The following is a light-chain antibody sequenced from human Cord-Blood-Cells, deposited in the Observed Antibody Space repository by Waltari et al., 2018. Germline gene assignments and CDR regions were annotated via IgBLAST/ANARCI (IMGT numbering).Light chain of an antibody. V-gene: IGKV3-11*01. CDR3: QQRSNWPT. Sequence: EIVLTQSPATLSSSPGERATLSRRASQSFSSYLAWYQQKPGQAPRLLIYDASNRATGIPARFSGSGSGTDFTLTISSLEPEDFAVYYCQQRSNWPTFGQGTKVEIK. CDR2: DAS. CDR1: QSFSSY. J-gene: IGKJ1*01.